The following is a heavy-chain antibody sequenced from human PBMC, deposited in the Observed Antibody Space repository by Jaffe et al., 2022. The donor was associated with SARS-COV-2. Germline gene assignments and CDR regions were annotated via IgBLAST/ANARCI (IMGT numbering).Heavy chain of an antibody. Sequence: QVQLVESGGGVVQPGRSLRLSCAASGFTFSSYGMHWVRQAPGKGLEWVAVIWYDGSNKYYADSVKGRFTISRDNSKNTLYLQMNSLRAEDTAVYYCARDKAVKIGFLSTLGWFDPWGQGTLVTVSS. CDR2: IWYDGSNK. CDR1: GFTFSSYG. CDR3: ARDKAVKIGFLSTLGWFDP. J-gene: IGHJ5*02. V-gene: IGHV3-33*01. D-gene: IGHD3-10*01.